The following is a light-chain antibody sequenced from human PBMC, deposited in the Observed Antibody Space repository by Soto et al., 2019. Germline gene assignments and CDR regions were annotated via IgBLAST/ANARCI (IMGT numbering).Light chain of an antibody. CDR3: CSYAGSTKHYV. J-gene: IGLJ1*01. V-gene: IGLV2-23*02. CDR1: SSDVGSYNL. CDR2: EVT. Sequence: QSVLTQPASVSGSPGQSITISCTGTSSDVGSYNLVSWYQQHPGKAPKLMIFEVTKRPSGVSSRFSGSKSDNTASLTISGLQTEDEADYSCCSYAGSTKHYVFGTGTKVTVL.